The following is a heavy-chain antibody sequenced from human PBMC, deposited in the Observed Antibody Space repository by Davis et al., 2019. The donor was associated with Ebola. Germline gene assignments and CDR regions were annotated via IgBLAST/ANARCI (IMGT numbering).Heavy chain of an antibody. J-gene: IGHJ2*01. CDR1: GFTFSSYT. D-gene: IGHD1-14*01. CDR3: ARVLPGGDWYFDL. V-gene: IGHV3-48*01. Sequence: GGSLRLSCAASGFTFSSYTMKWGRQAPGEGLEWVSSISSSGSTIYYAGSVKGRFTISRDNSKNTLYLQMSSLRAEDTAVYYCARVLPGGDWYFDLWGRGTLVTVSS. CDR2: ISSSGSTI.